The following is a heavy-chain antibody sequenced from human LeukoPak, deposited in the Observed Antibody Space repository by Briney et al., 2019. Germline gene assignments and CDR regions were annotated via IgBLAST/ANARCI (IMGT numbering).Heavy chain of an antibody. Sequence: PGGSLRLSCAASGFIFSSHSMNWVRQAPGKGLEWVSGVSPSGDSTYYADSVKGRFTISRDNSKNTLYLQMNSLRAEDTAVYYCAKDAHATVTTSYWGQGTLVTVSS. J-gene: IGHJ4*02. D-gene: IGHD4-17*01. V-gene: IGHV3-23*01. CDR2: VSPSGDST. CDR1: GFIFSSHS. CDR3: AKDAHATVTTSY.